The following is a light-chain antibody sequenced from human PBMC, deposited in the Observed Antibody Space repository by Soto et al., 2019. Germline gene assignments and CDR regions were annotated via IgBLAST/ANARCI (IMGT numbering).Light chain of an antibody. CDR1: SSNIGSNY. CDR2: RNK. Sequence: QPVLTQPPSASGTPGQRVTISCSGSSSNIGSNYVYWYQQLPETAPKLLIYRNKQRPSGVPDRFSGSKSGTSASLAISGLRSEDEADYYCAAWDDSLSAVVFGGGTKLTVL. CDR3: AAWDDSLSAVV. V-gene: IGLV1-47*01. J-gene: IGLJ2*01.